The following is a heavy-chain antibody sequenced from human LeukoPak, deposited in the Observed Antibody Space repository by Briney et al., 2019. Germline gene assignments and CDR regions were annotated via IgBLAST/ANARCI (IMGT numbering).Heavy chain of an antibody. CDR3: ATRGYSYALDY. CDR1: GFTFDDYA. Sequence: PGGSLRLSCAASGFTFDDYAMHWVRQAPGKGLEWVSLISGDGGSTYYADSVKGRFTISRDNSKNSLYLQMKSLITEDTALYYCATRGYSYALDYWGQGTLVTVSS. J-gene: IGHJ4*02. CDR2: ISGDGGST. D-gene: IGHD5-18*01. V-gene: IGHV3-43*02.